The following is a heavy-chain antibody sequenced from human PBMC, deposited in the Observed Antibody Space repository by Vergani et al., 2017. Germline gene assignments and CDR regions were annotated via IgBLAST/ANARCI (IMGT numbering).Heavy chain of an antibody. CDR1: GYTFTSYG. CDR2: ISAYNGNT. D-gene: IGHD2-2*01. J-gene: IGHJ3*02. V-gene: IGHV1-18*01. CDR3: ARGWSFCSSTSCYWGDAFDI. Sequence: QVQLVQSGAEVKKPGASVKVSCKASGYTFTSYGISWVRQAPGQGLEWMGWISAYNGNTNYAQKLQGRVTMTTVTSTSTAYMGLRSLRSDDTAVYYCARGWSFCSSTSCYWGDAFDIWGQGTMVTVSS.